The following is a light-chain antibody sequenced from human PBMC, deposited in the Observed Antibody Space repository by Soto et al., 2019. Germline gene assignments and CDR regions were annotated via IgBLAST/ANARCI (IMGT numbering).Light chain of an antibody. CDR2: DAS. J-gene: IGKJ1*01. CDR1: DIISFYY. Sequence: EIVLTQSPGTPSVSPGERVTFSCRASDIISFYYLAWYQRKPGLPPRLLIYDASSRATGIPDRFSGSGSGTDFTLTISRLEPEDFAVYYCQQYRSSPTTFGQGTKVDI. V-gene: IGKV3-20*01. CDR3: QQYRSSPTT.